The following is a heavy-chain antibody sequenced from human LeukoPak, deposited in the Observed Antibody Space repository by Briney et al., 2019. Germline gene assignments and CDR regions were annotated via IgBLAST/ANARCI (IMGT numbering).Heavy chain of an antibody. CDR1: GGSISTYY. D-gene: IGHD5-12*01. CDR3: ARVSGYVDS. V-gene: IGHV4-59*01. Sequence: PSETLSLTSTVSGGSISTYYWSWIPPPPGKGLEWIGYIYNSGSTSHNPSLKSRVTISADTSKNQFSPKVTSVTAADTAVYFCARVSGYVDSWGQGTRVTVSS. CDR2: IYNSGST. J-gene: IGHJ5*01.